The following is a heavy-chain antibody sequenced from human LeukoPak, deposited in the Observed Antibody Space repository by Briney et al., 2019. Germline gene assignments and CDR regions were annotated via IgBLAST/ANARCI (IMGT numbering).Heavy chain of an antibody. J-gene: IGHJ4*02. D-gene: IGHD5-12*01. Sequence: SETLSLTCAVYGGSFSGYYWSWIRQPPGKGLEWIGEINHSGSTNYNPSLKSRVTISVDTSKNQFSLKLSSVTAADTAVYYCARSRRDGYDDYWGQGTLVTVSS. V-gene: IGHV4-34*01. CDR1: GGSFSGYY. CDR2: INHSGST. CDR3: ARSRRDGYDDY.